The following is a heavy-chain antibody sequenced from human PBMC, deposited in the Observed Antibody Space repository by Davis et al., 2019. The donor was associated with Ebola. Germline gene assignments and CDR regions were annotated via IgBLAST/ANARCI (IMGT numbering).Heavy chain of an antibody. J-gene: IGHJ4*02. Sequence: PGGSLRLSCAASGFTFSSYAMHWVRQAPGKGLEWVTLISHDGNKKYYADSVKGRFTISRDNAKNSLYLQMNSLRAEDTAVYYCARDLVVIEGRYFDYWGQGTLVTVSS. V-gene: IGHV3-30-3*01. CDR1: GFTFSSYA. CDR2: ISHDGNKK. D-gene: IGHD3-22*01. CDR3: ARDLVVIEGRYFDY.